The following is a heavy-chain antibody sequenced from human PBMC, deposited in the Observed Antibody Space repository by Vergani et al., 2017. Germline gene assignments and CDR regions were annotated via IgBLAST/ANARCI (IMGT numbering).Heavy chain of an antibody. D-gene: IGHD6-19*01. V-gene: IGHV4-39*01. CDR2: IYYGGRT. Sequence: QLQLQESGPGLVKPSETLSLTCTVSGGSISSSSYYWGWIRQPPGKGLEWIGSIYYGGRTYYNPSLKSRVTIFVDTSKNQFSLKLSSVTAADTAVYYCARHPGSGWYAGYYYYYYGMDVWGQGTTVTVSS. CDR1: GGSISSSSYY. J-gene: IGHJ6*02. CDR3: ARHPGSGWYAGYYYYYYGMDV.